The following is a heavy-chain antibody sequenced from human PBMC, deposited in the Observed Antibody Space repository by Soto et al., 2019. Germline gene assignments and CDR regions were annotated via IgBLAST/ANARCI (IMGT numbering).Heavy chain of an antibody. V-gene: IGHV3-21*01. D-gene: IGHD4-4*01. CDR2: ISSSSSYI. CDR1: GFTFSSYS. Sequence: PGGSLRLSCAASGFTFSSYSMNWVRQAPGKGLEWVSSISSSSSYIYYADSVKGRFTISRDNAKNSLYLQMNSLRAEDTAVYYCARYPNDYSNPDTYSGIDYWGQGTLVTVSS. J-gene: IGHJ4*02. CDR3: ARYPNDYSNPDTYSGIDY.